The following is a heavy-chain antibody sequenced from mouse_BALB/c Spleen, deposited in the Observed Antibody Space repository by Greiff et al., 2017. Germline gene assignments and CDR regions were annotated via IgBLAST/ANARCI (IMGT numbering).Heavy chain of an antibody. D-gene: IGHD3-3*01. CDR2: ISSGGSYT. Sequence: EVQGVESGGGLVKPGGSLKLSCAASGFTFSSYAMSWVRQSPEKRLEWVAEISSGGSYTYYPDTVTGRFTISRDNAKNTLYLEMSSLRSEDTAMYYCARSGTGTYFAMDYWGQGTSVTVSS. CDR1: GFTFSSYA. CDR3: ARSGTGTYFAMDY. J-gene: IGHJ4*01. V-gene: IGHV5-9-4*01.